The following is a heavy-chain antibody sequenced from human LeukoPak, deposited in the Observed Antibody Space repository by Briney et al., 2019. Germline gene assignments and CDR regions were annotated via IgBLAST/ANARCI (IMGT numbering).Heavy chain of an antibody. V-gene: IGHV1-18*01. D-gene: IGHD2-2*01. J-gene: IGHJ4*02. CDR3: ARVGAYCSSISCFDY. CDR1: GYTFTNYG. CDR2: ISAYNGNT. Sequence: GASVKVSCKASGYTFTNYGISWVRQAPGQGLQWMGWISAYNGNTNYAQKLQGRVTMTTDTSTNTAYMELRSLRSDDTAVYYCARVGAYCSSISCFDYWGQGTLVTVSS.